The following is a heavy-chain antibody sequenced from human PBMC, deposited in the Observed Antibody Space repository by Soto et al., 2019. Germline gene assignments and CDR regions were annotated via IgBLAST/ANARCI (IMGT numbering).Heavy chain of an antibody. J-gene: IGHJ4*02. D-gene: IGHD1-26*01. CDR2: IYYSGTT. V-gene: IGHV4-28*01. CDR1: GYSISSSNW. CDR3: ARREIQGPIDY. Sequence: QVQLQESGPGLVKPSDTLSLTCAVSGYSISSSNWWGWIRQPPGKGLEWIGYIYYSGTTYYNPSLKSXXTXSXXTYKHQFSLKLSSVTAVDTAVYYCARREIQGPIDYWGQGTLVTVSS.